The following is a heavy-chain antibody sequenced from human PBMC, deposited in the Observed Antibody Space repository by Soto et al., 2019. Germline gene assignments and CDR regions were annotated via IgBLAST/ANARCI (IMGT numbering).Heavy chain of an antibody. CDR1: GGSMTDYY. CDR2: IYYTGRT. V-gene: IGHV4-59*01. Sequence: QVQLQESGPGLVKSSETASLTCIVSGGSMTDYYWSWIRQPPGKGLEWIGYIYYTGRTNYDYNPSLKRXXTXSXXTSKNQFSLKLSSVTAADTAVYFCARDLRGWYFDLWGRGTLVTVSS. D-gene: IGHD3-10*01. CDR3: ARDLRGWYFDL. J-gene: IGHJ2*01.